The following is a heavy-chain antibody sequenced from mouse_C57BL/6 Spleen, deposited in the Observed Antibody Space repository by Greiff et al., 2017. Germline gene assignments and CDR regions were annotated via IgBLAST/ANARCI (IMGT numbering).Heavy chain of an antibody. CDR1: GFTFSSYA. Sequence: EVHLVESGGGLVKPGGSLKLSCAASGFTFSSYAMSWVRQTPEKRLEWVATISDGGSYTYYPDNVKGRFTISRDNAKNNLYLQMSHLKSEDTAMYYCARVGTVVARYYFDYWGQGTTLTVSS. D-gene: IGHD1-1*01. CDR2: ISDGGSYT. CDR3: ARVGTVVARYYFDY. V-gene: IGHV5-4*01. J-gene: IGHJ2*01.